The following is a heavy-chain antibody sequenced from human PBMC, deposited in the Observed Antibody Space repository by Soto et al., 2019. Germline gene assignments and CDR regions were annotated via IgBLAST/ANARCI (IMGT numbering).Heavy chain of an antibody. CDR3: ARAQTPGSPYFDWLSSSDY. CDR2: IIPIFGTA. CDR1: GGTFSSYA. D-gene: IGHD3-9*01. Sequence: ASVKVSCKASGGTFSSYAISWVRQAPGQGLEWMGGIIPIFGTANYAQKFQGRVTITADESTSTAYMELSSLRSEDTAVYYCARAQTPGSPYFDWLSSSDYWGQGTLVTVSS. V-gene: IGHV1-69*13. J-gene: IGHJ4*02.